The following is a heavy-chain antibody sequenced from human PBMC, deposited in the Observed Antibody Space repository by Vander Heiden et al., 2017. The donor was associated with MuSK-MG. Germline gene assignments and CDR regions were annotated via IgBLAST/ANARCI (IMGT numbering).Heavy chain of an antibody. CDR3: ARVEYGDYEGVFDY. V-gene: IGHV4-59*01. Sequence: QVQLQESGPGLVKPSETLSLTCTVSGGSISSYYWSWIRQPPGKGLEWIGYIYYSGSTNYNSSLKSRVTISVDTSKNQFSLKLSSVTAADTAVYYCARVEYGDYEGVFDYWGQGTLVTVSS. CDR2: IYYSGST. D-gene: IGHD4-17*01. CDR1: GGSISSYY. J-gene: IGHJ4*02.